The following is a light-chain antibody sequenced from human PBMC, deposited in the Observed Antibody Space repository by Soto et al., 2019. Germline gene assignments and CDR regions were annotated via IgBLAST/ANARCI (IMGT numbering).Light chain of an antibody. CDR3: QQFQSYALT. Sequence: AIQLTQSPSSLSASVGDRVTITCRASQGISSALAWYQHKPGRAPRLLIYDASSLQSGVSSRFSGSGSGTDFTLTLSSLQPEDFATDYCQQFQSYALTFGGGTKLEIK. J-gene: IGKJ4*01. CDR2: DAS. CDR1: QGISSA. V-gene: IGKV1-13*02.